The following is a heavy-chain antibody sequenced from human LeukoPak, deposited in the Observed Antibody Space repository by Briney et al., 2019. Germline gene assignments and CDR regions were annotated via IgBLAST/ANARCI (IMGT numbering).Heavy chain of an antibody. CDR2: IGGGGLST. Sequence: PGGSLRLSCAASGFTFSSYGLNWVRQAPGRGLEWVSGIGGGGLSTDYADSAKGRFTISRDNSKNTPYLQMNSLGAEDTAVYFCAKVRYSSHLSFVDVWGQGTTVTVS. CDR1: GFTFSSYG. J-gene: IGHJ6*01. CDR3: AKVRYSSHLSFVDV. V-gene: IGHV3-23*01. D-gene: IGHD2-21*01.